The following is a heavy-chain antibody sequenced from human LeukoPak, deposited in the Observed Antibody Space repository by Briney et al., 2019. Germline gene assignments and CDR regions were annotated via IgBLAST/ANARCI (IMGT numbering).Heavy chain of an antibody. CDR3: ATAPRLGDYVWGSYRYTEPPDY. J-gene: IGHJ4*02. CDR1: GYTLTELS. Sequence: SVKVSCKVSGYTLTELSMHWVRQAPGKGLEWMGGFDPEDGETIYAQKFQGRVTMTEDTSTDTAYMELSSLRSEDTAVYYCATAPRLGDYVWGSYRYTEPPDYWGQGTLVTVSS. CDR2: FDPEDGET. D-gene: IGHD3-16*02. V-gene: IGHV1-24*01.